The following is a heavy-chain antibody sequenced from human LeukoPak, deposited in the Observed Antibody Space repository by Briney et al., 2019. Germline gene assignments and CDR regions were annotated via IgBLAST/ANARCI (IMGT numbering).Heavy chain of an antibody. Sequence: PGGSLRLSCAASGFTFSSYDMSWVRQAPGKGLEWVANIKKDGSEKYYVDSVKGRFTISRDNAENSLHLQMNSLRAEDTAVYYCAKGGSTSSWFWNDWGRGTLVTVSS. CDR1: GFTFSSYD. CDR2: IKKDGSEK. CDR3: AKGGSTSSWFWND. J-gene: IGHJ4*02. V-gene: IGHV3-7*01. D-gene: IGHD6-13*01.